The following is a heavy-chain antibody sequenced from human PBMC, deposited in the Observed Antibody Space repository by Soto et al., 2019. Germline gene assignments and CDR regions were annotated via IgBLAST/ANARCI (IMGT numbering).Heavy chain of an antibody. V-gene: IGHV4-39*01. CDR3: ATLPMTLYGMDV. J-gene: IGHJ6*02. CDR2: IYYSGST. Sequence: QLQLQESGPGLVKPSETLSLTCTVSGGSISSSSYYWGWIRQPPGKGLEWIGSIYYSGSTYYNPSLKSRVTISVDTSKNQFSLKLSSVTAADTAVYYCATLPMTLYGMDVWGQGTTVTVSS. CDR1: GGSISSSSYY.